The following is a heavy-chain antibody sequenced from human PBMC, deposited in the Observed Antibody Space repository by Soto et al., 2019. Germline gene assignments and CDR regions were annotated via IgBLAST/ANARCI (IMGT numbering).Heavy chain of an antibody. V-gene: IGHV3-49*04. CDR2: IRGETNGGTA. CDR3: TRYYYESSGYYVY. J-gene: IGHJ4*02. Sequence: GGSLRLSCTGSGFNFANYALTWVRQAPGKGLEWVGFIRGETNGGTADYAASLKGRITISRDDSKSIAYLEINSLQTEGTAVYYCTRYYYESSGYYVYWGQGTLVTVSS. D-gene: IGHD3-22*01. CDR1: GFNFANYA.